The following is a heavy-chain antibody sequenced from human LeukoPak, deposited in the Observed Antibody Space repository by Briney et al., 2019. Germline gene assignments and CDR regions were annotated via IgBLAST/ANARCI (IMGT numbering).Heavy chain of an antibody. D-gene: IGHD3-10*01. J-gene: IGHJ4*02. Sequence: GGSLRLSCAASGFTFDDYTMHWVRQAPGKGLEWVSLISWDDGSTYYADSVKGRFTISRDNSKNSLYLQMNSLRTEDTALYYCAKDIDGELYGSAIDYWGQGTLVTVSS. CDR2: ISWDDGST. CDR3: AKDIDGELYGSAIDY. V-gene: IGHV3-43*01. CDR1: GFTFDDYT.